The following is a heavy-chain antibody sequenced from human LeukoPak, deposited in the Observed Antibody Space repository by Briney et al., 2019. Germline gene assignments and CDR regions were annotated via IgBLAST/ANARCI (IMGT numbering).Heavy chain of an antibody. D-gene: IGHD3-22*01. Sequence: GGSLRLSCAASGFTFSSYSMNWVRQAPGKGLEWVSYISSSSSTIYYADSVKGRFTISRDNAKNSLYLQTNSLRDEDTAVYYCARDPGYYYDTPDAFDIWGQGTMVTVSS. J-gene: IGHJ3*02. CDR3: ARDPGYYYDTPDAFDI. CDR1: GFTFSSYS. CDR2: ISSSSSTI. V-gene: IGHV3-48*02.